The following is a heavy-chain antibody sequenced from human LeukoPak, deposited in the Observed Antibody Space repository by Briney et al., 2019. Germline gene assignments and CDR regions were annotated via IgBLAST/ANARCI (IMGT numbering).Heavy chain of an antibody. Sequence: QTLSLTCAISGDSVSSSTDAWNWIRQSPSRGLEWLGRTYYRSKWYNDYAVSVESRITINPDTSKNQFSLQLNSVTPEDTAVYYCARGANRVFDYWGQGTLVTVSS. D-gene: IGHD1-14*01. J-gene: IGHJ4*02. V-gene: IGHV6-1*01. CDR3: ARGANRVFDY. CDR1: GDSVSSSTDA. CDR2: TYYRSKWYN.